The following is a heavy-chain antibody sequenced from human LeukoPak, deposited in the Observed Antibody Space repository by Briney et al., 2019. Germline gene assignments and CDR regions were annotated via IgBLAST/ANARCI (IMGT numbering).Heavy chain of an antibody. CDR3: AMTDRYAGRPFDY. J-gene: IGHJ4*02. CDR2: FDPEDGEDGET. CDR1: GSSLIEVA. D-gene: IGHD3-9*01. Sequence: GASVTVSCMVSGSSLIEVAMHWVRQAPGKGLEWVGSFDPEDGEDGETHYAQKFQGRVTMTEDASTDTAYMELTSLSSEDTALYYCAMTDRYAGRPFDYWGQGTLVTVSS. V-gene: IGHV1-24*01.